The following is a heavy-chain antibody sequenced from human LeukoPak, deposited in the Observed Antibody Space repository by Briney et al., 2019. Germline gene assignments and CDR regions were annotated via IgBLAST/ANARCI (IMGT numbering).Heavy chain of an antibody. CDR3: ARTYQSTVPGIAGAGTFDY. CDR2: IHHYGTT. V-gene: IGHV4-34*01. D-gene: IGHD6-13*01. CDR1: GGSFSGYY. J-gene: IGHJ4*02. Sequence: SETLSLTCGVYGGSFSGYYWSWIRQPPEKGLEWIGEIHHYGTTNYNPSLKNRVTILIDTSKNQFSLKVNSVTAADTALYYCARTYQSTVPGIAGAGTFDYWGQGILVTVSS.